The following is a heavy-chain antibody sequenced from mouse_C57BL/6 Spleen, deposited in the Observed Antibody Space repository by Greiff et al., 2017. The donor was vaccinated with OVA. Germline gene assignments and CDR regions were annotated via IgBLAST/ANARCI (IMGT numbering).Heavy chain of an antibody. Sequence: VKLVDSGPGLVAPSQSLSITCTVSGFSLTSYAISWVRQPPGTGLEWLGVIWTGGGPNYNSALKSRLSISKDNSKSQVFLKMNSLQTDDTARYYCARITTVVEEYLDYWGQGTTLTVSS. CDR3: ARITTVVEEYLDY. D-gene: IGHD1-1*01. CDR1: GFSLTSYA. CDR2: IWTGGGP. J-gene: IGHJ2*01. V-gene: IGHV2-9-1*01.